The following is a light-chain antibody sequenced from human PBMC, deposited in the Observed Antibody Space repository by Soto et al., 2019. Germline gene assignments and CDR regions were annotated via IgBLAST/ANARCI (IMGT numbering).Light chain of an antibody. V-gene: IGKV3D-20*02. CDR3: QQRSNWPSIT. CDR2: DAS. CDR1: QSVSSSY. Sequence: EVVLTQSPGTLSLSPGERATLSCRASQSVSSSYLAWYQQKPGQAPRLLIYDASNRATGIPARFSGSGSGTDFTLTMNRLEPEDFAVYYCQQRSNWPSITVGQGTRLEI. J-gene: IGKJ5*01.